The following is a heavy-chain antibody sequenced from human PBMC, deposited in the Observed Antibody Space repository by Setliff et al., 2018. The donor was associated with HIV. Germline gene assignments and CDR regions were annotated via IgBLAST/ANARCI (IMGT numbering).Heavy chain of an antibody. CDR2: IKQDGSEK. J-gene: IGHJ3*02. CDR3: ARTYYYDASGYYRPLDI. D-gene: IGHD3-22*01. V-gene: IGHV3-7*03. CDR1: EFTFSGHW. Sequence: QPEGSLRLSCAASEFTFSGHWISWVRQAPGKGREWVANIKQDGSEKNYVDFVKGRFTISRDNAKNSLYLQMNSLRDEETAVYYCARTYYYDASGYYRPLDIWGQGTMVTVSS.